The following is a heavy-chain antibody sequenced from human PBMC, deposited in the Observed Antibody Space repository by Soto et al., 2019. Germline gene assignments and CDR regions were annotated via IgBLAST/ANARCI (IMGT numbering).Heavy chain of an antibody. J-gene: IGHJ6*03. D-gene: IGHD3-10*01. V-gene: IGHV4-59*01. CDR2: IYYSGST. CDR1: GGSISSYY. CDR3: ARKYYYGSGSYMDV. Sequence: SETLSLTCTVSGGSISSYYWSWIRQPPGKGLEWIGYIYYSGSTNYNPSLKSRVTISVDTSKNQFSLKLSSVTAADTAVYYCARKYYYGSGSYMDVWGKGTTVTVSS.